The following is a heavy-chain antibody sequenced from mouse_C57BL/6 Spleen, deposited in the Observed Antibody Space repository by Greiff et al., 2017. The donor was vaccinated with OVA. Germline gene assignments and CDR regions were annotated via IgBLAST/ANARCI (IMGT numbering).Heavy chain of an antibody. J-gene: IGHJ3*01. CDR1: GFSLTSYG. V-gene: IGHV2-2*01. D-gene: IGHD2-5*01. CDR3: ARKGGYSNYEGFAY. CDR2: IWSGGST. Sequence: VQGVESGPGLVQPSQSLSITCTVSGFSLTSYGVHWVRQSPGKGLEWLGVIWSGGSTDYNAAFISRLSISKDNSKSQVFFKMNSLQADDTAIYYCARKGGYSNYEGFAYWGQGTLVTVSA.